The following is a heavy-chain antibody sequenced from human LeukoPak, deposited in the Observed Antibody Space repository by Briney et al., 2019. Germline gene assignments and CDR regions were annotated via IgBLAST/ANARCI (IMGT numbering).Heavy chain of an antibody. J-gene: IGHJ4*02. CDR1: GGTFSSYA. CDR3: ARVGGGYSYGWVY. CDR2: IIPIFGTA. Sequence: SVKVSCKASGGTFSSYAISWVRQAPGQGPEWMGGIIPIFGTANYAQKFQGRVTITADESTSTAYMELSSLRSEDTAVYYCARVGGGYSYGWVYWGQGTLVTVSS. D-gene: IGHD5-18*01. V-gene: IGHV1-69*13.